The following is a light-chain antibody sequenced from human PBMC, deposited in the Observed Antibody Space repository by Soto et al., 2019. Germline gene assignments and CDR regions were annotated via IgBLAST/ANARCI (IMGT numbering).Light chain of an antibody. CDR2: GAS. CDR1: QSVSSN. V-gene: IGKV3-15*01. CDR3: QHYGNTPPSVT. Sequence: EIVMTQSPATLSVSPGKRATLSCRASQSVSSNLAWYQQKPGQAPRLLIYGASTRATGIPARFSGSGSGTEFTLTISSLQSEDFAVYYCQHYGNTPPSVTFGPGTKVDIK. J-gene: IGKJ3*01.